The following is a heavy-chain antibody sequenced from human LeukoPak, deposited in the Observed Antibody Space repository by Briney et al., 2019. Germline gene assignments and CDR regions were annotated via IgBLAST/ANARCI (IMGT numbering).Heavy chain of an antibody. CDR2: IYHSGST. V-gene: IGHV4-4*02. J-gene: IGHJ4*02. D-gene: IGHD3-22*01. CDR3: ARDRGDYYDSSGYDY. CDR1: GGSISSSNW. Sequence: SETLSLTCAVSGGSISSSNWWSWVRQPPGKGLEWIGEIYHSGSTNYNPSLKSRVTISVDTSKNQFSLKLSSVTAADTAVYYCARDRGDYYDSSGYDYWGQGTLVTVSS.